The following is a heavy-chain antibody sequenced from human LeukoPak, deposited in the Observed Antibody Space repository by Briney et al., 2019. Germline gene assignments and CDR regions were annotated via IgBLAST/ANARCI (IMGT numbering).Heavy chain of an antibody. CDR3: CRPDIGWDLYFCDP. V-gene: IGHV3-73*01. J-gene: IGHJ5*02. CDR1: GFTFSDSA. Sequence: GGSLRLSCAVSGFTFSDSALHWVRQASGKGLEWVGRTRRKECNYETTYAASVTCRFTISRDESKDTAFLQMNSMTTEGTAVYYCCRPDIGWDLYFCDPWGQGALVTVSS. D-gene: IGHD2/OR15-2a*01. CDR2: TRRKECNYET.